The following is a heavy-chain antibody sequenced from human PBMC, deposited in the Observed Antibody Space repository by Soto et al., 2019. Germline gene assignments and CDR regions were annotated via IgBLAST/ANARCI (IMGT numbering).Heavy chain of an antibody. CDR2: IYYSGST. V-gene: IGHV4-59*01. D-gene: IGHD3-3*01. CDR3: ARENRYYDFWSGYRPYYYYMDV. Sequence: SETLSLTCTVSGGSISSYYWSWIRQPPGKGLEWIGYIYYSGSTNYNPSLKSRVTISVDTSRNQFSLKLSSVTAADTAVYYCARENRYYDFWSGYRPYYYYMDVWGKGTTVTVSS. J-gene: IGHJ6*03. CDR1: GGSISSYY.